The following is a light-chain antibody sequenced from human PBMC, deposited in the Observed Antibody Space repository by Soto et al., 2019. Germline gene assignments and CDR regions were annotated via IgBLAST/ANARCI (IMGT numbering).Light chain of an antibody. CDR1: QSVSSS. Sequence: EIVVTQSPATLSVSPGERVTLSCRASQSVSSSLAWYQQRPGQAPRLLIYDTSTRAAGIAARFSGSGSGTEFTLAISALQSEDSAVYYCQQYGHWSPGAFGQGPTVEIK. CDR3: QQYGHWSPGA. J-gene: IGKJ1*01. CDR2: DTS. V-gene: IGKV3-15*01.